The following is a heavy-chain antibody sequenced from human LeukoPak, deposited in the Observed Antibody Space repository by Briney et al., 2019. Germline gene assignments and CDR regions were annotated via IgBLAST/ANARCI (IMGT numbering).Heavy chain of an antibody. V-gene: IGHV3-30-3*01. D-gene: IGHD6-19*01. CDR2: ISYDGSNK. CDR1: GFTFSSYA. J-gene: IGHJ4*02. CDR3: ARDPRGSGWYQGGGFDY. Sequence: GGSLRLSCAASGFTFSSYAMHWVRQAPGKGLEGVAVISYDGSNKYYADSVKGRFTISRDNSKNTLYLQMNSLRAEDTAVYYCARDPRGSGWYQGGGFDYWGQGTLVTVSS.